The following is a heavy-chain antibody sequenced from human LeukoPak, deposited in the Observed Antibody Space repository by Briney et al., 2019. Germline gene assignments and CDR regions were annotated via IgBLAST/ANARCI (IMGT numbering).Heavy chain of an antibody. CDR1: GFTFSSYA. D-gene: IGHD6-13*01. J-gene: IGHJ4*02. CDR3: ARATYSSSWYCDY. Sequence: GGSLRLSCAASGFTFSSYAMHWVRPAPGKGLEWGAVISYDVSNKYYADTVKGRFTISRDNSKNTLYLQMNSLRAEDTAVYYCARATYSSSWYCDYWGQGTLVTVSS. V-gene: IGHV3-30*01. CDR2: ISYDVSNK.